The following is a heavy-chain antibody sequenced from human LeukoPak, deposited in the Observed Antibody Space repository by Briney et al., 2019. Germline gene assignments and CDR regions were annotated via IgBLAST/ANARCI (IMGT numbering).Heavy chain of an antibody. D-gene: IGHD3-3*01. CDR3: AKDKQYDFWSGSVFDY. Sequence: PGGSLRLSCAASGFTFSSYAMSWVRQAPGKGLEWVSGISWNSGSIGYADSVKGRFTISRDNAKNSLYLQMNSLRAEDTALYYCAKDKQYDFWSGSVFDYWGQGTLVTVSS. J-gene: IGHJ4*02. CDR1: GFTFSSYA. CDR2: ISWNSGSI. V-gene: IGHV3-9*01.